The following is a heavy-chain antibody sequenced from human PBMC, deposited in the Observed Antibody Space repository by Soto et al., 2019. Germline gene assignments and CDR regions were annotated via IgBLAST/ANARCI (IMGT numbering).Heavy chain of an antibody. D-gene: IGHD3-16*01. J-gene: IGHJ6*04. CDR3: ARTSVMITFGGVTSDMDV. V-gene: IGHV4-31*03. CDR2: IYYSGST. CDR1: GGSISSGGYY. Sequence: QVQLQESGPGLVKPSQTLSLTCTVSGGSISSGGYYWSWIRQHPGKGLEWIGYIYYSGSTYYNPSLKSRVTISVGTSKNQFSLKLSSVTAADTAVYYCARTSVMITFGGVTSDMDVWGKGTTVTVSS.